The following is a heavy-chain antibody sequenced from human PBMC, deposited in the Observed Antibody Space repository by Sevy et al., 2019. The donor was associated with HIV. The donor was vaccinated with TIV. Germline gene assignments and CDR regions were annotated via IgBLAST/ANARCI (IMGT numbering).Heavy chain of an antibody. Sequence: GGSLRRSCAASGFTFSKYSMSWVRQPPGKGREWVSTLSFGGGEINYADSVKGRFTISRDNSKSSVYLQMNNLRPEDTAVYYCAREGCTKPHDYWGQGTLVTVSS. V-gene: IGHV3-23*01. CDR3: AREGCTKPHDY. J-gene: IGHJ4*02. CDR1: GFTFSKYS. CDR2: LSFGGGEI. D-gene: IGHD2-8*01.